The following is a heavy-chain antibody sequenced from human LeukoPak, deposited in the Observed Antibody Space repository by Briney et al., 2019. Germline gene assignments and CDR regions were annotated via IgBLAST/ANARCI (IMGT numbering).Heavy chain of an antibody. Sequence: SETLSLTCTVSGGSISSSSYHWSWIRQPAGKGLEWIGRIYTSGSTNYNPSLKSRVTMSVDTSKNQFSLKLSSVTAADTAVYYCARDAFGFGELPAWFDPWGQGTLVTVSS. V-gene: IGHV4-61*02. CDR3: ARDAFGFGELPAWFDP. CDR1: GGSISSSSYH. CDR2: IYTSGST. D-gene: IGHD3-10*01. J-gene: IGHJ5*02.